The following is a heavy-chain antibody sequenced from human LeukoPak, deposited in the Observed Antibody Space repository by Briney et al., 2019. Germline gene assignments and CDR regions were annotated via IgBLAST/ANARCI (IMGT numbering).Heavy chain of an antibody. CDR3: ARNYYGSGSYYSHFDY. V-gene: IGHV6-1*01. Sequence: SQTLSLTCAISGDSVSSNSATWNWIRQSPSRGLEWLGRAYYRSNWDNDYAVSVESRITINPDTSKNQLSLQLKSVTPEDTAVYYCARNYYGSGSYYSHFDYWGQGTLVTVSS. J-gene: IGHJ4*02. CDR1: GDSVSSNSAT. D-gene: IGHD3-10*01. CDR2: AYYRSNWDN.